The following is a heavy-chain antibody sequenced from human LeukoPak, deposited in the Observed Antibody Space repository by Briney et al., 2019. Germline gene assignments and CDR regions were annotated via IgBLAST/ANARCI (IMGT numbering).Heavy chain of an antibody. CDR3: ARYPQAVAGTNFDY. CDR2: ISGSGGST. V-gene: IGHV3-23*01. CDR1: GFTFSSYA. D-gene: IGHD6-19*01. Sequence: GGSLRLSCAASGFTFSSYAMSWVRQAPGKGLEWVSAISGSGGSTYYADSVKGRSTISRDNSKNTLYLQMNSLRAEDTAVYYCARYPQAVAGTNFDYWGQGTLVTVSS. J-gene: IGHJ4*02.